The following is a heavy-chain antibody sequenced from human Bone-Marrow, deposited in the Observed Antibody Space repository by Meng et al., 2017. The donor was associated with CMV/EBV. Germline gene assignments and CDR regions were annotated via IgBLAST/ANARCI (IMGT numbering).Heavy chain of an antibody. Sequence: TGSGGSVSRGRYHLSLNRPPPGKGLEVIGYIYYSGSTNYNPSLKSRVTISVDTSKNQFSLKLSSVTAADTAVYYCARDEDDSSGYDYWGQGTLVTVSS. J-gene: IGHJ4*02. D-gene: IGHD3-22*01. CDR1: GGSVSRGRYH. CDR2: IYYSGST. CDR3: ARDEDDSSGYDY. V-gene: IGHV4-61*01.